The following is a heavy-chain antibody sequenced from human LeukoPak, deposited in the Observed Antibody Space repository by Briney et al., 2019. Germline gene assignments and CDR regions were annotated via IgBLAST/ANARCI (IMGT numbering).Heavy chain of an antibody. CDR3: ARDPAYYGGNTKGNDY. CDR1: GFTFSSYS. D-gene: IGHD4-23*01. CDR2: ISSSSSYI. J-gene: IGHJ4*02. V-gene: IGHV3-21*01. Sequence: GGSLRLSCAASGFTFSSYSMNWVRQAPGKGLEWVSSISSSSSYIYYADSVKGRFTISRDNAKNSLYLQMNSLRAEDTAVYYCARDPAYYGGNTKGNDYWGQGTLVTVSS.